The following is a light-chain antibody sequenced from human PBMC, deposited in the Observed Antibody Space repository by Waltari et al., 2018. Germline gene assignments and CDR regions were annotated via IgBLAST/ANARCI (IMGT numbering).Light chain of an antibody. V-gene: IGLV2-14*01. CDR1: SSDVGGYNY. J-gene: IGLJ3*02. CDR2: DVS. Sequence: QSALTQPASVSGSPGQSITIPCTGTSSDVGGYNYVPWYQQHPGKAPKLMIYDVSKRPSGVSDRFSGSKSGNTASLTISGLQAEDEADYYCSSYTSSSTLVFGGGTKVTVL. CDR3: SSYTSSSTLV.